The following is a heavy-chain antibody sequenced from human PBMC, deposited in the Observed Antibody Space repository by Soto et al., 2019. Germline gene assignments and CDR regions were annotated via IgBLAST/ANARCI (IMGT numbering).Heavy chain of an antibody. CDR3: ANNPSHYDFWSGYIDPPYYYYGMDV. J-gene: IGHJ6*02. CDR2: ISYDGSNK. Sequence: GGSLRLSCAASGFTFSSYAMHWVRQAPGKGLEWVAVISYDGSNKYYADSVKGRFTISRDNSKNTLYLQMNSLRAEDTAVYYCANNPSHYDFWSGYIDPPYYYYGMDVWGQGTTVTVSS. D-gene: IGHD3-3*01. V-gene: IGHV3-30-3*01. CDR1: GFTFSSYA.